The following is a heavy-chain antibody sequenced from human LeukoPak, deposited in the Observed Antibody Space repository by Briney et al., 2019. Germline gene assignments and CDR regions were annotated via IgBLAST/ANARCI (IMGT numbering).Heavy chain of an antibody. D-gene: IGHD3-10*01. Sequence: GGSLRLSCAASGFSFSNYAMSWVRQAPGKGLEWVSGVTSGGGHIYYADFVKGRFTISRDDSKNTLFLQMDSLRVEDTAVYYCVTGDPIWFDPWGQGTLVTVSS. J-gene: IGHJ5*02. CDR1: GFSFSNYA. CDR3: VTGDPIWFDP. CDR2: VTSGGGHI. V-gene: IGHV3-23*01.